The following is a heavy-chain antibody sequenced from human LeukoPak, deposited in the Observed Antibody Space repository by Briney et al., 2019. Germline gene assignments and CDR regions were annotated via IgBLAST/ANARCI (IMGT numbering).Heavy chain of an antibody. D-gene: IGHD3-3*01. CDR1: GLTFSSYA. V-gene: IGHV3-23*01. CDR2: ISGSGVST. CDR3: AKVPYYYFWSGPDY. Sequence: GGSLRLSCAASGLTFSSYAMSWVRQAPGKGLEWVAVISGSGVSTYYADSVKGRFTISRDNSKNTLYLQMNSLRAEDTAVYYCAKVPYYYFWSGPDYWGQGTLVTVAS. J-gene: IGHJ4*02.